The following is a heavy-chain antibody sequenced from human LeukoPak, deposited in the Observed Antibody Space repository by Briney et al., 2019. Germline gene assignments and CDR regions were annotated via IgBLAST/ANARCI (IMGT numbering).Heavy chain of an antibody. Sequence: SETLSLTCTVSGGSISTHYWSWIRQSPGKGLEWIGYVYYSGDSKYHSSLNSRVTISVDTSKNQFSLKLTSVTNADTAVYYCARDGHTYGYFDYWGQGTPVTVSS. CDR3: ARDGHTYGYFDY. V-gene: IGHV4-59*11. D-gene: IGHD5-18*01. J-gene: IGHJ4*02. CDR1: GGSISTHY. CDR2: VYYSGDS.